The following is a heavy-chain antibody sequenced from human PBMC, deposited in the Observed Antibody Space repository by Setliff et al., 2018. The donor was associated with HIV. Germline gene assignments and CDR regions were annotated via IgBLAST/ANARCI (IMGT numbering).Heavy chain of an antibody. V-gene: IGHV4-59*08. CDR2: MYYSGST. Sequence: SETLSLTCTVSGGSISSYYWSWIRQPPGKGLEWIGYMYYSGSTNYNPSLKSRVNISVDTSKNQFSLKLSSVTGADTAVYYCATDADREANRFDPWGQGILVTVSS. J-gene: IGHJ5*02. CDR3: ATDADREANRFDP. CDR1: GGSISSYY. D-gene: IGHD1-26*01.